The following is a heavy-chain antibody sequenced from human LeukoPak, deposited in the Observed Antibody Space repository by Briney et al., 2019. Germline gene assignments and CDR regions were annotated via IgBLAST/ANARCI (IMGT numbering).Heavy chain of an antibody. J-gene: IGHJ3*02. V-gene: IGHV4-39*01. D-gene: IGHD2-2*03. CDR1: GGSISGSNDY. Sequence: SETLSLTCTVSGGSISGSNDYWGLIRQPPGKGLEWIATIYYTGTTYYNPSLKSRVSTSVDTSKNQLSLKLNSVTAADTAIYYCARLDNGFIHAFDISGQGTMVTVSS. CDR3: ARLDNGFIHAFDI. CDR2: IYYTGTT.